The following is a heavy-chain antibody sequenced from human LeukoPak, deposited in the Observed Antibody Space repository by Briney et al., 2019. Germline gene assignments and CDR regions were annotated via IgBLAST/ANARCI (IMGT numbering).Heavy chain of an antibody. Sequence: GESLKISCKGSGYSFTSYWISWVRQLPGKGLEWMGVIYPGDSDTRYSPSFQGQVTTSADKSISTAYLQWSSLKASDIAMYYCARQPGYSSSWYNSYYYGMDVWGQGTTVTVSS. CDR2: IYPGDSDT. V-gene: IGHV5-51*01. D-gene: IGHD6-13*01. CDR3: ARQPGYSSSWYNSYYYGMDV. CDR1: GYSFTSYW. J-gene: IGHJ6*02.